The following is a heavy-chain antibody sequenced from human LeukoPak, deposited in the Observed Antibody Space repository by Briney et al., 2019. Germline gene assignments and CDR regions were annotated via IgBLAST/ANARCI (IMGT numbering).Heavy chain of an antibody. V-gene: IGHV3-23*01. Sequence: GGSLRLSCAASGFPFSTYAMSWVRQAPGKGLEWVSVISGSGGDTYYADSVKGRFTISGDNSKNTVYLQMNSLRAEDTALYYCAKDAGDNYYYYGMDVWGQGTTVTVSS. D-gene: IGHD3-10*01. CDR2: ISGSGGDT. J-gene: IGHJ6*02. CDR3: AKDAGDNYYYYGMDV. CDR1: GFPFSTYA.